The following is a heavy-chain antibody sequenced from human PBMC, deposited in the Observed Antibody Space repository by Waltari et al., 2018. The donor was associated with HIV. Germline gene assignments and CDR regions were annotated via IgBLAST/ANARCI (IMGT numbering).Heavy chain of an antibody. CDR3: ARVQTGVDTAMVNRYFDL. CDR2: IYYSGST. Sequence: QLQLQESGPGLVKPSETLSLTCTVSGGSISSSSYYWCWLRQPPGQGLEWIGSIYYSGSTYYNPSLKSRVTISVDTSKNQFSLKLSSVTAADTAVYYCARVQTGVDTAMVNRYFDLWGRGTLVTVSS. V-gene: IGHV4-39*01. D-gene: IGHD5-18*01. J-gene: IGHJ2*01. CDR1: GGSISSSSYY.